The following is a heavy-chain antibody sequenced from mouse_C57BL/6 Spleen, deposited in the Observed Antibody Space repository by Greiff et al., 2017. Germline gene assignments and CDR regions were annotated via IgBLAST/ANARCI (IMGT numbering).Heavy chain of an antibody. Sequence: VQLQQSGPELVKPGASVKISCKASGYSFTGYYMNWVKQSPEKSLEWIGEINPSTGGTTYNQKFKAKATLTVDKSSSTAYMQLKSLTSEDSAVYYCARSDYYGSSWDFWYFDVWGTGTTVTVSS. D-gene: IGHD1-1*01. J-gene: IGHJ1*03. CDR2: INPSTGGT. V-gene: IGHV1-42*01. CDR1: GYSFTGYY. CDR3: ARSDYYGSSWDFWYFDV.